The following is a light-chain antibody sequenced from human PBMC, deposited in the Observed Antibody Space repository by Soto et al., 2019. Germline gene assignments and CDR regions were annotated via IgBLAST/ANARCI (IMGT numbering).Light chain of an antibody. J-gene: IGLJ3*02. CDR3: AARLSSLSRSWV. CDR2: KNN. V-gene: IGLV1-47*01. CDR1: NSNIEDNY. Sequence: QSVLTQPPSASGTPGQRGTISCSGSNSNIEDNYVYWYQQLPGTAPKLLIYKNNQRPSGVPDRFSGSRSGTSASLVISGLRSADEADYYCAARLSSLSRSWVFGGGTKLTVL.